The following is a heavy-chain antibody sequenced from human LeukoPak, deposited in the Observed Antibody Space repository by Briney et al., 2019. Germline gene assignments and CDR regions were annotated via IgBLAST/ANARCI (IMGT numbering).Heavy chain of an antibody. Sequence: PGGSLRLSCAASGFTFSSYSMNWVRQAPGKGLEWVSSISSSSSYIYYADSVKGRFTISRDNAKNSLYLQMNSLRAEDTAVYYCARGVRNMVAPGAFDIWGQGTMVTVSS. J-gene: IGHJ3*02. CDR1: GFTFSSYS. D-gene: IGHD2/OR15-2a*01. V-gene: IGHV3-21*01. CDR3: ARGVRNMVAPGAFDI. CDR2: ISSSSSYI.